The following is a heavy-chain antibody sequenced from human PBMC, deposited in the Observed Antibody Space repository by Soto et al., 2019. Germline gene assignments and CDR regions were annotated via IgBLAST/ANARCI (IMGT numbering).Heavy chain of an antibody. CDR1: GFTFSSYA. CDR3: AKDRAVLTYYDILTGGYYFDY. CDR2: ISGSGGST. V-gene: IGHV3-23*01. D-gene: IGHD3-9*01. Sequence: EVQLLESGGGLVQPGGSLRLSCAASGFTFSSYAMSWVRQAPGKGLEWVSAISGSGGSTYYADSVKGRFTISRDNSKNTLYLPMNSLRAEDTAVYYCAKDRAVLTYYDILTGGYYFDYWGQGTLVTVSS. J-gene: IGHJ4*02.